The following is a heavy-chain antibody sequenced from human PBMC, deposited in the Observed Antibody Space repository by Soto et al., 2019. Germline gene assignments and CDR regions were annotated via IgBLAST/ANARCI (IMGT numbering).Heavy chain of an antibody. Sequence: SETLSLTCAVSGGSISSGGYSWGWIRQPPGKGLECIGYIYHSRSTYYNPSLKSRVTISIDTSNYQFSLKLSSVTAADTAIYYCARGDYYDGRGYWGRSPVAEYFHHWGRGTLVTVSS. J-gene: IGHJ1*01. D-gene: IGHD3-22*01. V-gene: IGHV4-30-2*01. CDR2: IYHSRST. CDR1: GGSISSGGYS. CDR3: ARGDYYDGRGYWGRSPVAEYFHH.